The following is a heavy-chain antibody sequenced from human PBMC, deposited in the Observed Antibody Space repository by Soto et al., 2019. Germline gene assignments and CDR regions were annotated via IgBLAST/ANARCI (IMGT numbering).Heavy chain of an antibody. J-gene: IGHJ4*02. D-gene: IGHD5-12*01. CDR1: GFTFSNYA. Sequence: EVQLLESGGALVQPGGCLRLSCVASGFTFSNYAMSWVRQAPGRGLEWVSSIGRRGAPTYSADSVKGRFTISRDNAKDTLFLQLNSRRAEDTAIYYCEKDLRYSGYDFNYFDFWGQGTLVTVSS. CDR2: IGRRGAPT. V-gene: IGHV3-23*01. CDR3: EKDLRYSGYDFNYFDF.